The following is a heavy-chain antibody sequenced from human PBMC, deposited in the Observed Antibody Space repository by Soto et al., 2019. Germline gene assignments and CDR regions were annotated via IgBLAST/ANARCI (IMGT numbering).Heavy chain of an antibody. CDR2: IAYDGSNQ. CDR3: SKDSSSSSRYKTFDY. Sequence: GGSLRLSCEASGFTFSTYTMHWVRQSPGKGLEWVSVIAYDGSNQFYADSVKGRFTISRDNSKNTLYLQMNSLRAEDTAVNYWSKDSSSSSRYKTFDYWGQGTLVTVSS. J-gene: IGHJ4*02. D-gene: IGHD6-13*01. V-gene: IGHV3-30-3*01. CDR1: GFTFSTYT.